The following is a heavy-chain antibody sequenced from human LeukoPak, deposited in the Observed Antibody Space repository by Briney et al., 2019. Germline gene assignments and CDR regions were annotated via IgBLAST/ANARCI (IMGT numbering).Heavy chain of an antibody. CDR3: ARDLLTPFYYDSSGYPY. CDR2: IYSGGST. Sequence: PGGSLRLSCADSGFTVSSNYMSWVRQAPGKGLEWVSVIYSGGSTYYADSVKGRFTISRDNSKNTLYLQMNSLRAEDTAVYYCARDLLTPFYYDSSGYPYWGQGTLVTVSS. D-gene: IGHD3-22*01. J-gene: IGHJ4*02. CDR1: GFTVSSNY. V-gene: IGHV3-66*02.